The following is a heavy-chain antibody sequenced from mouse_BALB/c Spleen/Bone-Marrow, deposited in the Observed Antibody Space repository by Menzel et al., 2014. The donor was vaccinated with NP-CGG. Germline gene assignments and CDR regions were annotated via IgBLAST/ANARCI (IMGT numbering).Heavy chain of an antibody. CDR3: ALITTATFSYWYFDV. Sequence: VQLQQPGAELVKPGASVKLSCTASGFNIKDTYMHWVKQRPEQGLEWIGRIDPANGYSIYDPKFQGKATITADTTPNTAHLQLSSLTSEDTAAYYCALITTATFSYWYFDVWGAGTTVTVSS. J-gene: IGHJ1*01. V-gene: IGHV14-3*02. CDR1: GFNIKDTY. CDR2: IDPANGYS. D-gene: IGHD1-2*01.